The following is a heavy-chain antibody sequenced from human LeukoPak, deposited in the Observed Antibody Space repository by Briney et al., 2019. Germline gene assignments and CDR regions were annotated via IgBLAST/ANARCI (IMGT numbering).Heavy chain of an antibody. CDR2: MYPNGRT. V-gene: IGHV3-53*01. Sequence: PGGSLRLSRAASGFAVTSNYFNWVPQAPGKGPEWVSIMYPNGRTYYRDSVKGRFTISRDNSKNTLYLQMNSLRAEDTGVYYCVRRQAFDLWGQGTMVTVSS. J-gene: IGHJ3*01. CDR1: GFAVTSNY. CDR3: VRRQAFDL.